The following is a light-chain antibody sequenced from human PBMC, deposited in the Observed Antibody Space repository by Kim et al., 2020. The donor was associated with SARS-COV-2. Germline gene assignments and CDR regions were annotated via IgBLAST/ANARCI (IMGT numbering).Light chain of an antibody. CDR2: DVT. J-gene: IGLJ1*01. CDR1: SSDVGHCNS. V-gene: IGLV2-14*01. CDR3: NSYTSSTSDV. Sequence: QSALTQPASVSGSPGQSITISCTGTSSDVGHCNSVSWYQQHPGKAPKLMIYDVTKRPSGVSIRFSGSKSGNTASLTISGLQAEDEADYYCNSYTSSTSDVFGTGTKVTVL.